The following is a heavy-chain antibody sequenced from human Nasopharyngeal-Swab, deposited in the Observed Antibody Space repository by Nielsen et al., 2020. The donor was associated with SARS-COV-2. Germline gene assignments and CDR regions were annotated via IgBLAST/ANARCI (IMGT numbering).Heavy chain of an antibody. CDR3: AKKYGTRGWYVGLDY. CDR1: GFGFSAFA. D-gene: IGHD6-19*01. CDR2: AGGNDGST. J-gene: IGHJ4*02. V-gene: IGHV3-23*01. Sequence: GGSLRLSCAASGFGFSAFAMSWVRQAPGKGLEWVSAAGGNDGSTFYADSVRGRFTISRDNSKNTLYLQMNSLRAEDMALYYCAKKYGTRGWYVGLDYWGQGTQVTVSS.